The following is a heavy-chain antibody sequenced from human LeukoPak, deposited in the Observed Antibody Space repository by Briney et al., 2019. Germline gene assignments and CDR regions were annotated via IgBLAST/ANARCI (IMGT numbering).Heavy chain of an antibody. CDR1: GGSISSYY. D-gene: IGHD2-2*01. CDR2: ISSSGSTI. J-gene: IGHJ4*02. V-gene: IGHV3-11*01. CDR3: ARVGGPWYQDDY. Sequence: LSLTCTVSGGSISSYYWSWIRQAPGKGLEWVSYISSSGSTIYYADSVKGRFTISRDNAKNSLYLQMNSLRAEDTAVYYCARVGGPWYQDDYWGQGTLVTVSS.